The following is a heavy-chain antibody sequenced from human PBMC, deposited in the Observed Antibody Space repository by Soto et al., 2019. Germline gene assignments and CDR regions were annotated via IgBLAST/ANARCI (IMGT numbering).Heavy chain of an antibody. CDR2: ISSSSSTI. J-gene: IGHJ6*02. Sequence: GGSLRLSCAASGFTFSTYSMHWVRQAPGKGLEWVSYISSSSSTIYYADSVKGRFTISRDNAKNSLYLQMNSLRAEDTAVYYCARADSGYAHGYYYYGMDVWGQGTTVTVSS. D-gene: IGHD5-12*01. CDR1: GFTFSTYS. V-gene: IGHV3-48*01. CDR3: ARADSGYAHGYYYYGMDV.